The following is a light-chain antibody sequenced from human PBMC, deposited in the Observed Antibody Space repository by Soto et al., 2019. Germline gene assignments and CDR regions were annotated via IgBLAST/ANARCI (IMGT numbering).Light chain of an antibody. V-gene: IGKV1-12*01. CDR2: AAS. CDR3: QQADSFPHS. Sequence: DIQMTQSPSSVSASVGDRVTITCRASQDISRWLAWYQQKLWKAPELLIYAASNLQIGVPSRFSGSGSGSDFTLIISSLQPEDFATYYCQQADSFPHSFGPGTKVDIK. CDR1: QDISRW. J-gene: IGKJ3*01.